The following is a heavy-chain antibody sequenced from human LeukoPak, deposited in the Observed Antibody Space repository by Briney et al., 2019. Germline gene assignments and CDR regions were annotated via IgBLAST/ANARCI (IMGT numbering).Heavy chain of an antibody. V-gene: IGHV3-7*03. CDR3: ARSMVRGVRYYYYGMDV. J-gene: IGHJ6*04. D-gene: IGHD3-10*01. CDR2: IKQDGSEK. Sequence: GGSLRLSCAASGFTFSSYWMSWVRQAPGKGLEWVANIKQDGSEKYYVDSVKGRFTISRDNAKNSLYLQMNSLRAEDTAVYYCARSMVRGVRYYYYGMDVWGKGTTVTVSS. CDR1: GFTFSSYW.